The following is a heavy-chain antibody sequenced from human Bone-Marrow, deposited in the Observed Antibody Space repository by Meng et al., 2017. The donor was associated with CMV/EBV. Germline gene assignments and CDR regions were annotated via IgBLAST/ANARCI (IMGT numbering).Heavy chain of an antibody. CDR2: IIPIFGTA. CDR3: ARGLDSSSWDY. V-gene: IGHV1-69*01. J-gene: IGHJ4*02. D-gene: IGHD6-13*01. CDR1: GGTFSSYA. Sequence: SSTAAGGTFSSYAISGVRQAPGQGLEWMGGIIPIFGTANYAQKFQGRVTITADESTSTAYMELSSLRSEDTAVYYCARGLDSSSWDYWGQGTLVTVSS.